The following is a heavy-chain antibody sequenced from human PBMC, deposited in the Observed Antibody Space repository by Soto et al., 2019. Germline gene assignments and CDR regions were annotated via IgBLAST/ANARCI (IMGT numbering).Heavy chain of an antibody. D-gene: IGHD6-13*01. CDR1: GYSFAGYW. J-gene: IGHJ4*02. CDR2: IDPSDSQT. V-gene: IGHV5-10-1*01. Sequence: GESLKISCKGSGYSFAGYWITWVRQKPGKGLEWMGRIDPSDSQTYYSPSFRGHVTISVTKSITTVFLQWSSLRAEDTAVYYCAKDPKKGSSWSPRGTEAGFDYWGQGTLVTVSS. CDR3: AKDPKKGSSWSPRGTEAGFDY.